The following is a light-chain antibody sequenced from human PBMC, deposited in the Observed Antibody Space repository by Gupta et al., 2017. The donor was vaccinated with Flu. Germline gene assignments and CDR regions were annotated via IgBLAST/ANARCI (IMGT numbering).Light chain of an antibody. V-gene: IGLV6-57*03. CDR3: QSYDSSNQGV. J-gene: IGLJ3*02. CDR1: SGSIASNY. CDR2: EDN. Sequence: NFMLTQPHSVSESPGTTVTISCTRSSGSIASNYVQWYQQRPGSAPTTLIYEDNQSPAGVPDRFSVSIDSSSNAASLTISGLKNEDEADYYCQSYDSSNQGVFGGGTKLTVL.